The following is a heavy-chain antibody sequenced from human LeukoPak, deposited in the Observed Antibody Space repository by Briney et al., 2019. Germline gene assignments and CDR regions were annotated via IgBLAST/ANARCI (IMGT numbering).Heavy chain of an antibody. CDR2: IDPSDSYT. D-gene: IGHD5-12*01. Sequence: PGESLRISCKGSGYTFTNHWISWVRQMPGKGLEWMGKIDPSDSYTNYGPSFRGHVTISADKSISTAYLQWSSLKASDTAMYYCARAPDSDSGYDYFDYWGQGTLVTVSS. CDR3: ARAPDSDSGYDYFDY. J-gene: IGHJ4*02. V-gene: IGHV5-10-1*01. CDR1: GYTFTNHW.